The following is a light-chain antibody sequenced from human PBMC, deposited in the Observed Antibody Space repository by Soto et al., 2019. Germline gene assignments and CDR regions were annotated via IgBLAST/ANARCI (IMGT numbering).Light chain of an antibody. V-gene: IGKV1-5*03. CDR3: QQYNSYPET. Sequence: DIQMTQSPSTLSASVGDRVTITCRASQSISSWLAWYQQKPGKAPKLLIYKATSLESGVPSRFSGGGSGTEFTLTISSLQPDDFATYYCQQYNSYPETFGQGTKVEIK. CDR2: KAT. CDR1: QSISSW. J-gene: IGKJ1*01.